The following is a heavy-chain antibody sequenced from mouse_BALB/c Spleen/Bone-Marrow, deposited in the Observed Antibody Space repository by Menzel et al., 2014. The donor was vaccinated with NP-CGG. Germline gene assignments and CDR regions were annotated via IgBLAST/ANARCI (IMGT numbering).Heavy chain of an antibody. CDR2: ISNGGGST. Sequence: EVQGVESGGGLVQPGGSLKLSCAPSGFTFSDYYMYWVRQTPEKRLEWVAYISNGGGSTYYPDTVKGRFTISRDNAKNTLYLQMSRLKSEDTAMYYCARQGAYSYFDYWGQGTTLTVSS. CDR1: GFTFSDYY. J-gene: IGHJ2*01. V-gene: IGHV5-12*01. CDR3: ARQGAYSYFDY. D-gene: IGHD2-10*01.